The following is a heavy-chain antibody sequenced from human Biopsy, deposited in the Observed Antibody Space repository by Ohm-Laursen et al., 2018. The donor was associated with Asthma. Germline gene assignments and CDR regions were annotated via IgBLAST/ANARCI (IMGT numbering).Heavy chain of an antibody. Sequence: SLRLSCAASGFTFSSYGMHWVRQAPGKGLEWVAVILSDGRDKYYADSVKGRFTISRDNSKNTLYLHMHSLRAEDTAVYFCAKDRVSINSAYYFDYWGQGTLVTVSS. J-gene: IGHJ4*02. CDR1: GFTFSSYG. V-gene: IGHV3-30*18. CDR2: ILSDGRDK. CDR3: AKDRVSINSAYYFDY. D-gene: IGHD3-10*01.